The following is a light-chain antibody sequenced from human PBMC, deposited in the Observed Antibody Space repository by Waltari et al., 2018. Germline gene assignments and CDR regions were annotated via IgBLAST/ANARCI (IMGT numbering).Light chain of an antibody. CDR1: SSDIGRYNY. V-gene: IGLV2-14*03. CDR3: SSYTTTSTLLVV. CDR2: DVN. Sequence: QSALTQPASVSGSPGQSITISCTGTSSDIGRYNYVSWYQHHPDKAPKLMIFDVNNRPAGVSDLFSGSKSGNTASLTISALQAEDEADYYCSSYTTTSTLLVVFGGGTKLTVL. J-gene: IGLJ2*01.